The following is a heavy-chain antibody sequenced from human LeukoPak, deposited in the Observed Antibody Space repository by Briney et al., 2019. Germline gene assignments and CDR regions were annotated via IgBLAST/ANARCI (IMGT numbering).Heavy chain of an antibody. J-gene: IGHJ5*02. Sequence: SETLSLTCTVSGGSISSYYWSWIRQPPGKGLEWIGYIYYSGSTNYNPSLKSRVTISVDTSKNQFSLKLSSVTAADTAVYYCARVIAYDYVWGGYFRTPMGFDPWGQGTLVTVSS. CDR2: IYYSGST. V-gene: IGHV4-59*01. CDR3: ARVIAYDYVWGGYFRTPMGFDP. CDR1: GGSISSYY. D-gene: IGHD3-16*01.